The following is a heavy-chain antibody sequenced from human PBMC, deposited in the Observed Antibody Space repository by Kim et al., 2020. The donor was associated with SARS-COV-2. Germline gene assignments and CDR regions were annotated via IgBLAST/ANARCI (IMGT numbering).Heavy chain of an antibody. CDR1: GFTFRNSW. CDR3: AGDYFQRAFFDY. CDR2: INTDGSGA. Sequence: GGSLRLFCVVTGFTFRNSWMHWVRQVPGKGLVWVARINTDGSGATYADSVKGRFTISRDNANNTLFLQMTSVRADDTAVYFCAGDYFQRAFFDYWGQGT. V-gene: IGHV3-74*01. D-gene: IGHD1-26*01. J-gene: IGHJ4*02.